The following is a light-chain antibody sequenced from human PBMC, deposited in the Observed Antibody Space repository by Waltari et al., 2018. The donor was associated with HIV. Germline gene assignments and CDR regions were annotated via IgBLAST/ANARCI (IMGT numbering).Light chain of an antibody. J-gene: IGLJ1*01. CDR1: SSDVGGYNY. V-gene: IGLV2-11*01. CDR2: DVS. Sequence: QSALTQPRSVSGSPGQSVTISCTGTSSDVGGYNYVSWYQQHPGKAPKLMIYDVSKRPSGVPGRFSGSNSGNTASLTISGLQAEDEADYYCCSYAGSYVFGTGTKVTVL. CDR3: CSYAGSYV.